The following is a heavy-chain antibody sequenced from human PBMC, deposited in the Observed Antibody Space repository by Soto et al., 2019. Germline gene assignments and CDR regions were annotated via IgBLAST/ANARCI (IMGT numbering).Heavy chain of an antibody. D-gene: IGHD3-10*01. CDR3: AHSRNLITEDAQVGDFDY. CDR1: GFSLNTDGEG. V-gene: IGHV2-5*02. Sequence: KESGPTQVTPTQTLTLTCSFSGFSLNTDGEGVGWVRQPPGEALEWLALIYWDDDERYSPSLKTRLTITKDPSKNQVVLIMTNMDPVDTATYYCAHSRNLITEDAQVGDFDYWGQGTLVTVSS. J-gene: IGHJ4*02. CDR2: IYWDDDE.